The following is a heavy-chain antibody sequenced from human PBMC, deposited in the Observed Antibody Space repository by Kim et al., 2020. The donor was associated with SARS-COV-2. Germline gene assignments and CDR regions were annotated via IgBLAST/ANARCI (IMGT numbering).Heavy chain of an antibody. Sequence: ASVKVSCKVSGYTLTRHAIHWVRQAPGQRLEWMGLIKPDTGYTYYSQKFQGRVTITDDTSASTAYMELSSLRSEDTAVYYCARDAYYNSGTYNYFDYWGQGTVVSVSS. V-gene: IGHV1-3*01. J-gene: IGHJ4*02. CDR3: ARDAYYNSGTYNYFDY. CDR1: GYTLTRHA. D-gene: IGHD3-10*01. CDR2: IKPDTGYT.